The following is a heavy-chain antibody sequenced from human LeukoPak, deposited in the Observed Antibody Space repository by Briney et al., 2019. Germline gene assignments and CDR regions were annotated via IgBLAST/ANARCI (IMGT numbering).Heavy chain of an antibody. CDR2: IYTRGST. J-gene: IGHJ4*02. CDR1: GGSISSYY. D-gene: IGHD4-17*01. CDR3: ARGGPHTKSTTVTIFDY. V-gene: IGHV4-4*09. Sequence: PSHTLSLTCTVSGGSISSYYWRWIRQPPGKGLEGIGYIYTRGSTNYTASLRSRVTVSVDTSKNRFSLKLSSVTAADTAVYYCARGGPHTKSTTVTIFDYWGQGTLGTVSS.